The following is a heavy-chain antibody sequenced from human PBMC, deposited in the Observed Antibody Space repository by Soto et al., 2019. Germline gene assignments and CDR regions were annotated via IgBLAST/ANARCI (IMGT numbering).Heavy chain of an antibody. J-gene: IGHJ4*02. CDR3: ARHSGYGVLGDY. V-gene: IGHV3-23*01. CDR1: GCTFTCHA. Sequence: EVQLLESGGGLVQPGGSMRLSCAASGCTFTCHAMSWVRPAPGKGREWVSAISGSGGSTYYADSVKGRFTLSRDNSTNTLDLQMNGLRAEDRAGYYCARHSGYGVLGDYWGQGTLVTVSS. D-gene: IGHD5-12*01. CDR2: ISGSGGST.